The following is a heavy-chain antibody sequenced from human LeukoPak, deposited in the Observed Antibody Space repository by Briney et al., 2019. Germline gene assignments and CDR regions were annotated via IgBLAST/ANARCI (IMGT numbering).Heavy chain of an antibody. J-gene: IGHJ4*02. V-gene: IGHV3-30-3*01. D-gene: IGHD3-22*01. CDR1: GFTFSSYA. CDR2: ISYDGSNK. Sequence: PGRSLRLPCAASGFTFSSYAMHWVRQAPGKGLEWVAVISYDGSNKYYADSVKGRFTISRDNSKNTLYLQMNSLRAEDTAVYYCARPGGGMIVSFDYWGQGTLVTVSS. CDR3: ARPGGGMIVSFDY.